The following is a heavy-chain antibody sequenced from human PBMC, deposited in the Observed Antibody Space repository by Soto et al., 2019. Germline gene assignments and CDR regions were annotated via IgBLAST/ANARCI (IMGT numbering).Heavy chain of an antibody. J-gene: IGHJ4*02. CDR3: ARDGAYPTYGTTNY. V-gene: IGHV3-48*02. CDR2: ISSSSSTI. CDR1: GFTFSSYS. D-gene: IGHD1-7*01. Sequence: GGSLRLSCAASGFTFSSYSMNWVRQAPGKGLEWVSYISSSSSTIYYADSVKCRFTISRDNAKNSLYLQMNSLRDEDTAVYYCARDGAYPTYGTTNYLGQGTLVTVSS.